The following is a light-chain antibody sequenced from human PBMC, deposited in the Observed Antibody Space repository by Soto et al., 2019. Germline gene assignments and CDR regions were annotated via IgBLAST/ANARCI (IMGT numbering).Light chain of an antibody. CDR2: SAS. Sequence: DIQMTQSPSTLSASVGDRVTITCRASQSIDSWLAWYQQKPGKAPKLLIYSASSLESGVPSRFSGSGSGTEFTLTISSLQPDDFATYYCQQYKTYMYTFAQGTKLEIK. V-gene: IGKV1-5*03. J-gene: IGKJ2*01. CDR1: QSIDSW. CDR3: QQYKTYMYT.